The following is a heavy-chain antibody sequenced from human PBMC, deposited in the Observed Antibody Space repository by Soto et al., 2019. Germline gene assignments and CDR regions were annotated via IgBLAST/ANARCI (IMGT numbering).Heavy chain of an antibody. CDR1: GYSFTSYW. CDR2: IYPGDSDT. J-gene: IGHJ6*02. D-gene: IGHD2-2*01. V-gene: IGHV5-51*01. CDR3: AVGYCISTSCSTAPYYYYGMDV. Sequence: GESLKISCKGSGYSFTSYWIGWVRQMPGKGLEWMGIIYPGDSDTRYSPSFQGQVTISADKSISTAYLQWSSLKASDTAMYYCAVGYCISTSCSTAPYYYYGMDVWGQGTTVTVSS.